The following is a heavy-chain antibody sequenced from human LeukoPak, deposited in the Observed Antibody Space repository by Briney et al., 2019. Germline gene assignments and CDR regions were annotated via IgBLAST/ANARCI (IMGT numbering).Heavy chain of an antibody. CDR1: GFTFSSYS. J-gene: IGHJ4*02. D-gene: IGHD2-21*02. CDR2: ISSSSSYI. CDR3: AKDISGGDCPDY. Sequence: GGSLRLSCAASGFTFSSYSMNWVRQAPGKGLEWVSSISSSSSYIYYADSVKGRFTISRDNAKTSLYLQMNSLRAEDTAVYYCAKDISGGDCPDYWGQGTPVTVSS. V-gene: IGHV3-21*01.